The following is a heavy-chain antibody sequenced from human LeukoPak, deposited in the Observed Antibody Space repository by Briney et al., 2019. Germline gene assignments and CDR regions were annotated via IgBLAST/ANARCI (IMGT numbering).Heavy chain of an antibody. CDR3: ARLMGGSGYYVFDY. V-gene: IGHV1-2*02. CDR1: GYTFTGYY. Sequence: ASVTVSCKASGYTFTGYYMHWVRRAPGQGLEWMGWINPNSGGTNYAQKFQGRVTMTRDTSISTAYMELSRLRSDDTAVYYCARLMGGSGYYVFDYWGQGTLVTVSS. J-gene: IGHJ4*02. CDR2: INPNSGGT. D-gene: IGHD3-22*01.